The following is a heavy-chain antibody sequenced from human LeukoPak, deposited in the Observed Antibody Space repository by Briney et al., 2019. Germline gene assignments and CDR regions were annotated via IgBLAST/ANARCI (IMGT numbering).Heavy chain of an antibody. CDR1: GFTFDDYA. CDR2: ISWNSGSI. D-gene: IGHD1-26*01. Sequence: TGGSLRLSCAASGFTFDDYAMHWVRHAPGKGLEWVSGISWNSGSIGYADSVKGRFTISRDNAKNSLYLQMNSLRAEDMALYYCAKDSGSYIPGPLDYWGQGTLVTVSS. V-gene: IGHV3-9*03. CDR3: AKDSGSYIPGPLDY. J-gene: IGHJ4*02.